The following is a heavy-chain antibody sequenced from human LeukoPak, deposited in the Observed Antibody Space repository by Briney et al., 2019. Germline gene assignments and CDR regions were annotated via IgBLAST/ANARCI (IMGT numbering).Heavy chain of an antibody. V-gene: IGHV3-74*01. Sequence: GGSLRLSCVASGFTFSSYWMHWVRQDPRKGLVWVSRINGDGRNINYADSVRGRFTISRDNAKNTLYLQMNTLRVEDTAVYYCARDYDFWSGYPYFDYWGQGTLVTVSS. CDR2: INGDGRNI. J-gene: IGHJ4*02. D-gene: IGHD3-3*01. CDR3: ARDYDFWSGYPYFDY. CDR1: GFTFSSYW.